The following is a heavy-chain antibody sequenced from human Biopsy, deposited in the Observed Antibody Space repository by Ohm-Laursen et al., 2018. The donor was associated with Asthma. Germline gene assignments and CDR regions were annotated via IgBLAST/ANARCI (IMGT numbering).Heavy chain of an antibody. D-gene: IGHD6-19*01. CDR1: GASIKTDDHY. V-gene: IGHV4-30-4*01. J-gene: IGHJ5*02. CDR3: ARASVAASSNWFDP. CDR2: IHYSGST. Sequence: TMSLTCTVSGASIKTDDHYWSWLRQPPGKGLEWFGFIHYSGSTSYNPSLKGGVTISVDTSKNQFSLKLSSVTAADTAVYYCARASVAASSNWFDPWGQGTLVTVSS.